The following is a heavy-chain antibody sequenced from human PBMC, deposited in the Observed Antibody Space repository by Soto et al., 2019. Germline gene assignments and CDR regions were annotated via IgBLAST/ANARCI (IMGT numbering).Heavy chain of an antibody. J-gene: IGHJ4*02. D-gene: IGHD3-22*01. CDR2: IDPSDSPT. CDR3: ARQIYDSDTGPNFQYYFDS. CDR1: GYSFAGYW. Sequence: GASLKISCKGSGYSFAGYWITWVRQKPGKGLEWMGRIDPSDSPTYYSPSFRGHVTISVTKSITTVFLQWSSLRASDTAMYYCARQIYDSDTGPNFQYYFDSWGQGTPVTVSS. V-gene: IGHV5-10-1*01.